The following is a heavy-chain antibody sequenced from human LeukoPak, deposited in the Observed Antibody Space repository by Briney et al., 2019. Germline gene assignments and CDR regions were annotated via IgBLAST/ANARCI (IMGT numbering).Heavy chain of an antibody. CDR1: GGSISGGY. CDR2: VYTSGST. CDR3: AKSYFDYSTYYSYYFNL. D-gene: IGHD4-11*01. J-gene: IGHJ4*02. V-gene: IGHV4-4*09. Sequence: SETLSLTCTVSGGSISGGYWGWIRQPPGRGLEWIGYVYTSGSTNYNPSLKSRVTISVDTSKSQFALKLSSVTAADTAVYYCAKSYFDYSTYYSYYFNLWGQGALVTVSS.